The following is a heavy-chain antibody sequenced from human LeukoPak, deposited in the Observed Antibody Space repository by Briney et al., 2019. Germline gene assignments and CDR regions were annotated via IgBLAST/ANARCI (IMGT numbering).Heavy chain of an antibody. CDR2: IYYSGST. Sequence: SETLSLTCTVSGGSISNSTYYWGWIRQPPGKGLEWIGSIYYSGSTYYNPSLKSRVTISVDTSKNQFSLKLSSVTAADTAVYYCARHRGYYDSSAYNWFDPWGQGTLVTVSS. J-gene: IGHJ5*02. D-gene: IGHD3-22*01. CDR3: ARHRGYYDSSAYNWFDP. CDR1: GGSISNSTYY. V-gene: IGHV4-39*01.